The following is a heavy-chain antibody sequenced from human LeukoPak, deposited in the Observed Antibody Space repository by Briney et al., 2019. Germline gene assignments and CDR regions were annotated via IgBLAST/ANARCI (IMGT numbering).Heavy chain of an antibody. CDR3: ARSNRWGFGELLHG. D-gene: IGHD3-10*01. CDR1: GYTFTSYG. J-gene: IGHJ4*02. V-gene: IGHV1-18*01. Sequence: EASVKVSCKASGYTFTSYGISWVRQAPGQGLEWMGWISAYNGNTNYAQKLQGRVTMTTDTSTSTAYMELRSLRSDDTAVYYCARSNRWGFGELLHGWGQGTLVTVSS. CDR2: ISAYNGNT.